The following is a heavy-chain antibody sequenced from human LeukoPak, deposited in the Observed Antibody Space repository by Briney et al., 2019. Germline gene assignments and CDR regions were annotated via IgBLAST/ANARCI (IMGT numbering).Heavy chain of an antibody. Sequence: GGSLRLSCAASGFAFDDFAMHWLRQAPGKGLEWVSLISGDGGRTYFADSVKGRFTISRDNSKNSLDMQMNSLRTEDNALDYCSKDPRPRDYGDYEGYIDYWGQGTLVTVSS. CDR1: GFAFDDFA. CDR3: SKDPRPRDYGDYEGYIDY. J-gene: IGHJ4*01. CDR2: ISGDGGRT. V-gene: IGHV3-43*02. D-gene: IGHD4-17*01.